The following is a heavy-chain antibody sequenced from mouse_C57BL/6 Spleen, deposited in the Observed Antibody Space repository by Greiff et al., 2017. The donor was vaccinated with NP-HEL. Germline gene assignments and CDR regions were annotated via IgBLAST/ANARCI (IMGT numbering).Heavy chain of an antibody. V-gene: IGHV5-4*01. J-gene: IGHJ3*01. D-gene: IGHD4-1*01. CDR3: ARDAGRGPFAY. CDR2: ISDGGSYT. CDR1: GFTFSSYA. Sequence: EVKLVESGGGLVKPGGSLKLSCAASGFTFSSYAMSWVRQTPEKRLEWVATISDGGSYTYYPDNVKGRFTISRDNAKNNLYLQMSHLKSEDTAMYYCARDAGRGPFAYWGQGTLVTVSA.